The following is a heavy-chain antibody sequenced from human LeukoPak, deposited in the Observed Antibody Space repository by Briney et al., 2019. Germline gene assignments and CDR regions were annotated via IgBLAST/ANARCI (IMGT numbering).Heavy chain of an antibody. CDR3: ARFKGHSSGYYYAGYVDT. V-gene: IGHV1-2*02. Sequence: ASVTDSFMASRYTFIEYYMHGVGPAPGQGVEWMGWINPNSGGTNYAQKFQGRVTMTRDTSISTAYMQLSRLRSDDTAVYYSARFKGHSSGYYYAGYVDTGGEGSLVTVSS. CDR2: INPNSGGT. D-gene: IGHD3-22*01. J-gene: IGHJ4*02. CDR1: RYTFIEYY.